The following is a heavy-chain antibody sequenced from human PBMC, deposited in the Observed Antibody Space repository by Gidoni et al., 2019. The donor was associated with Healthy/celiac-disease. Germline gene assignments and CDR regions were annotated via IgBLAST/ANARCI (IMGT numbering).Heavy chain of an antibody. D-gene: IGHD3-10*01. CDR2: ISSSSSYT. CDR1: GFTFSDYY. Sequence: QVQLVESGGGLVKPGGSLRLSCAASGFTFSDYYMRWIRQAPGKVLEWVSYISSSSSYTNYADSVKGRFTISRDNAKNSLYLQMNSLRAEDTAVYYCARAQYYYGSGSYLMRRAFDIWGQGTMVTVSS. V-gene: IGHV3-11*05. J-gene: IGHJ3*02. CDR3: ARAQYYYGSGSYLMRRAFDI.